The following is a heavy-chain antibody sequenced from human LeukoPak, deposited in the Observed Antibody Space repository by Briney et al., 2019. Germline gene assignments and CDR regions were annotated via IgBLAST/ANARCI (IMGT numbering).Heavy chain of an antibody. CDR1: GGPISSCY. D-gene: IGHD6-19*01. CDR3: ARGGSGWYPSGFDP. CDR2: IYTSGTT. Sequence: SETLSLTGTVSGGPISSCYWSWIRQPAGKGLEWIGRIYTSGTTNYNPSLKSRVTMSVDTSKNQFSLKLSSVTAADTAVYYCARGGSGWYPSGFDPWGQGTLVTVSS. V-gene: IGHV4-4*07. J-gene: IGHJ5*02.